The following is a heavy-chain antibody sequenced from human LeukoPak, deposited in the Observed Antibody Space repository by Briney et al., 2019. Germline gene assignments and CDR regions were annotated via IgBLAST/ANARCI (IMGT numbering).Heavy chain of an antibody. CDR2: ISSSGSTI. J-gene: IGHJ4*02. V-gene: IGHV3-48*03. Sequence: PGGSLRLSCAASGFTFSSYEMNWVRQAPGKGLEWVSYISSSGSTIYYADSVKGRFTISRDNAKNSLYLKMSSLRAEDTAVYYCARYTIGWSFDYLGQGTLVTVSS. CDR3: ARYTIGWSFDY. D-gene: IGHD6-19*01. CDR1: GFTFSSYE.